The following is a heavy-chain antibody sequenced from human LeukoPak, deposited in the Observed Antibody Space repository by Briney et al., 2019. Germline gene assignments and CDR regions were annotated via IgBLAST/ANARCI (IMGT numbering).Heavy chain of an antibody. J-gene: IGHJ4*02. V-gene: IGHV1-2*02. Sequence: ASVKVSCKASGYTLTDHHICWLRQSPGQGLEWMGWMASNSGGTKSAQEFQGRFTMTRDASSNTAYMELSSLRSDDTATYYCARDPVDGYGHLDHWGQGILVSVSS. CDR1: GYTLTDHH. D-gene: IGHD5-12*01. CDR3: ARDPVDGYGHLDH. CDR2: MASNSGGT.